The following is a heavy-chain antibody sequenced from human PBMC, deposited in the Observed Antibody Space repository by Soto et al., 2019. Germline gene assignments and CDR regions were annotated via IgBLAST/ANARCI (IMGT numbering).Heavy chain of an antibody. D-gene: IGHD5-12*01. CDR3: AIRSGYDFSYYYYGMDV. Sequence: ASVKVSCKASGWTFSSYAISWERQAPGQGLEWMGGIIPIFGTANYAHKFQVRVTITADKSRSTAYMELSSLRSEDTAVYYCAIRSGYDFSYYYYGMDVWGQGTTVTVSS. CDR2: IIPIFGTA. V-gene: IGHV1-69*06. J-gene: IGHJ6*02. CDR1: GWTFSSYA.